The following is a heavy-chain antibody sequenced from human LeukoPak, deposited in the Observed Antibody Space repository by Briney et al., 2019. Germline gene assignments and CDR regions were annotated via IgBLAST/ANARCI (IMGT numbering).Heavy chain of an antibody. CDR2: IYHSGST. Sequence: PSETLSLTCAVSGYSISSGYYWGWIRQPPGKGLEWIGSIYHSGSTYYNPSLKSRVTISVDTSKSQFSLKLSSVTAADTAVYYCARSRDIVVVPAAAFDYWGQGTLVTVSS. J-gene: IGHJ4*02. CDR3: ARSRDIVVVPAAAFDY. CDR1: GYSISSGYY. V-gene: IGHV4-38-2*01. D-gene: IGHD2-2*01.